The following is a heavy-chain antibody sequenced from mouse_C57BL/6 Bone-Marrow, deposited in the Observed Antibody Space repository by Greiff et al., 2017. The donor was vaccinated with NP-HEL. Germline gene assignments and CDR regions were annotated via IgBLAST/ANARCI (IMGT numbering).Heavy chain of an antibody. J-gene: IGHJ2*01. CDR1: GFTFSSYG. CDR2: ISSGGSYS. Sequence: EVMLVESGGDLVKPGGSLKLSCAASGFTFSSYGMSWVRQTPDKRLEWVATISSGGSYSYYPDSVKGRFTISRDNAKNTLYLQMGSLTSEDTAMDYCARTTTVVAFDYWGQGTTLTVSS. V-gene: IGHV5-6*01. D-gene: IGHD1-1*01. CDR3: ARTTTVVAFDY.